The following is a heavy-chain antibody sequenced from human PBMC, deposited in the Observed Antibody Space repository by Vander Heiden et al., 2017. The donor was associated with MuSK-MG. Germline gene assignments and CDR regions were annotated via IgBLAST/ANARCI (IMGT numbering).Heavy chain of an antibody. CDR1: GLNFSGYA. CDR2: IRGSGGRT. V-gene: IGHV3-23*04. Sequence: EVQLVESGEGLVQPGGSPILSCAATGLNFSGYAMSWVRQAPGKELGGVSAIRGSGGRTYYADAGKCRFTISRDNAKNTQYMQMKRLRAAQTALYYCAGDHAGDDGDDLVDYWGQGTLVTVSS. D-gene: IGHD2-21*01. CDR3: AGDHAGDDGDDLVDY. J-gene: IGHJ4*02.